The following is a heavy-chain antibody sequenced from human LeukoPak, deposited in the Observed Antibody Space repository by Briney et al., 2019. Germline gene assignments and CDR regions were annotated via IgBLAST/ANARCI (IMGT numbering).Heavy chain of an antibody. J-gene: IGHJ4*02. D-gene: IGHD3-9*01. CDR2: ISGSGGST. CDR1: GFTFSSYA. V-gene: IGHV3-23*01. CDR3: AKDLSRYFDSPGLFVH. Sequence: GGSLRLSCAASGFTFSSYAMSWVRQAPGKGLEWVSAISGSGGSTYYADSVKGRFTISRDNSKNTLYLQMNSLRAEDTAVYYCAKDLSRYFDSPGLFVHWGQGTLVTVSS.